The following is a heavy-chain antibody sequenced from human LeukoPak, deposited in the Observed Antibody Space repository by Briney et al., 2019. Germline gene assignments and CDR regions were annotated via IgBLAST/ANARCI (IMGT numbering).Heavy chain of an antibody. J-gene: IGHJ6*02. CDR2: FDPEDGET. Sequence: GASVKVSCKVSGYTLTELSMHWVRQAPGKGLEWMGGFDPEDGETIYAQKFQGRVTVTEDTSTDTAYMELSSLRSEDTAVYYCATDLEVPAAIGLYGMDVWGQGTTVTVSS. V-gene: IGHV1-24*01. D-gene: IGHD2-2*01. CDR1: GYTLTELS. CDR3: ATDLEVPAAIGLYGMDV.